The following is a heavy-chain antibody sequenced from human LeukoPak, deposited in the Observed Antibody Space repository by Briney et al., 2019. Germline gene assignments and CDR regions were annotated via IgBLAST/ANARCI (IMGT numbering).Heavy chain of an antibody. V-gene: IGHV3-23*01. Sequence: GGSLRLSCAASGFTFSSYAMSWVRQAPGKGLEWVSAISGSGGSTYYADSVKGRFTISRDNSKNTLYLQMNSLRAEDTAVYYCAKDYRVRGRFGFYFDYWGQGTLVTVSS. J-gene: IGHJ4*02. CDR3: AKDYRVRGRFGFYFDY. CDR1: GFTFSSYA. CDR2: ISGSGGST. D-gene: IGHD3-10*01.